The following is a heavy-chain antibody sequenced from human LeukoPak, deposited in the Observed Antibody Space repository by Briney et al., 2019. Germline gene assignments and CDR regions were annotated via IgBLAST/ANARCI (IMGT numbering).Heavy chain of an antibody. CDR2: INWNGGSI. Sequence: GGSLRLSCAASGFIFDDYGMSWVRQAPGKGLEWVSGINWNGGSIDYADSVKGRFTISRDNAKNSLYLQMNSLRAEDTALYYCARMDSSPGSYMDVWGKGATVTVSS. CDR1: GFIFDDYG. J-gene: IGHJ6*03. D-gene: IGHD6-13*01. V-gene: IGHV3-20*04. CDR3: ARMDSSPGSYMDV.